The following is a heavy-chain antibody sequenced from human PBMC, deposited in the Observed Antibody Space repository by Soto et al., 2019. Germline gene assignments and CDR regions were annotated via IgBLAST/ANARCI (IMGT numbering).Heavy chain of an antibody. D-gene: IGHD1-20*01. Sequence: GSLRLSCAASGFTFSNYAMTWVRQAPGRGLEWVSVITGGGDTAYYADSVKGRLTISRDNSKNTLYLQMNSLRAEDTALYYCAKRDRSNWSYFDYWGQGTLVTVSS. CDR3: AKRDRSNWSYFDY. CDR1: GFTFSNYA. CDR2: ITGGGDTA. J-gene: IGHJ4*02. V-gene: IGHV3-23*01.